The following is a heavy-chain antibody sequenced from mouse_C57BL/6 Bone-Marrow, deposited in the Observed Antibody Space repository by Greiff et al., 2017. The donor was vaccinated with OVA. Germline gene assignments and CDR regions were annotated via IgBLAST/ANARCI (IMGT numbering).Heavy chain of an antibody. CDR1: GYTFTSYW. Sequence: QVQLQQPGAELVKPGASVKLSCKASGYTFTSYWMQWVKQRPGQGLAWIGEIDPSDSYTNSNQKFKGKATLTVDTSSSTAYMQLSSLTSEDSAVYYCARDYYYGSNWYFDVWGTGTTVTVSS. D-gene: IGHD1-1*01. J-gene: IGHJ1*03. CDR2: IDPSDSYT. V-gene: IGHV1-50*01. CDR3: ARDYYYGSNWYFDV.